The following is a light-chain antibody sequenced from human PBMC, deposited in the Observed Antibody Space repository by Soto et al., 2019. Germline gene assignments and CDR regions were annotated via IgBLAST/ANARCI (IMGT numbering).Light chain of an antibody. CDR1: QSVSSN. J-gene: IGKJ5*01. CDR2: GAS. Sequence: EKVMTQSTATLSVSPGERATLSCRASQSVSSNLAWYQQKPGQAPRLLIYGASSRATGIPVRFSGSGSGTEFTLTISSLQSEDFAVYYCQQYNNWPLPFGQGTRLEI. CDR3: QQYNNWPLP. V-gene: IGKV3-15*01.